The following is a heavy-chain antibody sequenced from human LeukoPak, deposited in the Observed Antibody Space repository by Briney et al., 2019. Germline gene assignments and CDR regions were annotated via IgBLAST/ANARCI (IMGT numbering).Heavy chain of an antibody. CDR3: AKARKATTSTDYSYFYYMDV. CDR2: VNPHSDNA. V-gene: IGHV1-8*02. D-gene: IGHD4-11*01. CDR1: GNGFPYLD. J-gene: IGHJ6*02. Sequence: ASVTVSCKASGNGFPYLDVNWVRQASGQGLEWIGWVNPHSDNAGYGQRFQGRVTITTDISTATVYMELSSLISDDTAVYYCAKARKATTSTDYSYFYYMDVWGQGTTVTVSS.